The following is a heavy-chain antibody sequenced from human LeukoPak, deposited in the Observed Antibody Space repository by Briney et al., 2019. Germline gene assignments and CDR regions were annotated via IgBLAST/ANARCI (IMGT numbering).Heavy chain of an antibody. CDR3: AGGTRGRDTAMVTMDV. D-gene: IGHD5-18*01. J-gene: IGHJ6*04. CDR2: INPNSGGT. V-gene: IGHV1-2*06. CDR1: GYTFTGYY. Sequence: GASVKVSCKASGYTFTGYYMHWVRQAPGQGLEWMGRINPNSGGTNYAQKFQGRVTMTRDTSISTAYMELSRLRSDDTAVYYWAGGTRGRDTAMVTMDVWGKGTTVTVSS.